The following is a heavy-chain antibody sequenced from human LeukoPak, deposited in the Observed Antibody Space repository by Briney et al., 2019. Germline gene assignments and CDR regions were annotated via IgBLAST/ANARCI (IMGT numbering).Heavy chain of an antibody. Sequence: SETLSLTCTVSGDSISSYYWSWIRQPPGKGLEWIGYIYPSGRTNYNPSLSSRVTMSVDTSKNQFSLKLHSVTAADTAMYYCARHPRSCSGGDTCQAWSDASGQGTLVTVSS. D-gene: IGHD2-8*02. CDR3: ARHPRSCSGGDTCQAWSDA. CDR1: GDSISSYY. V-gene: IGHV4-59*08. CDR2: IYPSGRT. J-gene: IGHJ5*02.